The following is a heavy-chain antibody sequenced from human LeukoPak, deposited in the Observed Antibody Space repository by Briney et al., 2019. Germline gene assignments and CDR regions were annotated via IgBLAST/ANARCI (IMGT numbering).Heavy chain of an antibody. J-gene: IGHJ4*02. CDR3: ARVSSYSGSYFDFDY. CDR2: IHYRGST. V-gene: IGHV4-59*01. Sequence: KPSETLSLTCTVSGGSISSYYWSWIRQSPGEGLEWIGYIHYRGSTNYNPSLKSRVTISVDTSKNQFSLKLSSLTAADTAVYYCARVSSYSGSYFDFDYWGQGTLVTVSS. CDR1: GGSISSYY. D-gene: IGHD1-26*01.